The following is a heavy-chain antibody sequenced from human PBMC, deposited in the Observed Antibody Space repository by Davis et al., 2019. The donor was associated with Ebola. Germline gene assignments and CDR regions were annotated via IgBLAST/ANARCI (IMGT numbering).Heavy chain of an antibody. CDR3: ARHTSYGGKTWFDP. V-gene: IGHV4-61*05. CDR2: IYYSGST. CDR1: GGSISSSSYY. J-gene: IGHJ5*02. Sequence: SETLSLTCTVSGGSISSSSYYWGWIRQSPGKGLEWIAYIYYSGSTSYNPSLKSRVTISVDTSGNQFSLRLTSVTAADTALYYCARHTSYGGKTWFDPWGQGTLVTVSS. D-gene: IGHD4-23*01.